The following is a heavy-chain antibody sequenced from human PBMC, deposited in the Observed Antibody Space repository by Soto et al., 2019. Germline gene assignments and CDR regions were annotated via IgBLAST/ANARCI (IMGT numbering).Heavy chain of an antibody. CDR1: GYSFTTFW. CDR2: VDPRDSYT. Sequence: PGESLKISCKGSGYSFTTFWSTWVRQMPGKGLEWMGTVDPRDSYTNYSPSFQGHVTISADKSISTAYLQWSSLKASDTAIYYCGRQYCTXXTCAGWFDPWGQGTLVTVSS. D-gene: IGHD2-8*01. J-gene: IGHJ5*02. CDR3: GRQYCTXXTCAGWFDP. V-gene: IGHV5-10-1*01.